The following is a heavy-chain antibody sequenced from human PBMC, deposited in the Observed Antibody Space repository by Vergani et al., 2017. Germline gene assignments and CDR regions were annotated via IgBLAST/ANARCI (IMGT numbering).Heavy chain of an antibody. CDR1: GFTFNSYA. V-gene: IGHV3-23*01. CDR3: AKVCDSTSCPNGWGAFDV. CDR2: INNNGGST. J-gene: IGHJ3*01. Sequence: QLLESGGGLIQPGGPLRLSCAASGFTFNSYAMTWVRQAPGKGLEWVSGINNNGGSTYYADSVKGRFTISRDNSKNTLYLQMTDLRAEDTATYYCAKVCDSTSCPNGWGAFDVWGHGTMVTVSS. D-gene: IGHD2-2*01.